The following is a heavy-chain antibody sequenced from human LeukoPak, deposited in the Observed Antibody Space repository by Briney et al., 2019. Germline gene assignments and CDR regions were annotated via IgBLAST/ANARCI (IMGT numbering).Heavy chain of an antibody. CDR1: GFTFRNHW. J-gene: IGHJ3*02. CDR2: IKPDGIDK. D-gene: IGHD5-24*01. CDR3: ATISAQTFDI. Sequence: PGGPLRLSCVVSGFTFRNHWVNWVRQSPRKGLEWVANIKPDGIDKYYVDSARGRFTVSRDNAKNSAFLQMNSLRAEDTAIYYCATISAQTFDIWGQGTLVSVSS. V-gene: IGHV3-7*01.